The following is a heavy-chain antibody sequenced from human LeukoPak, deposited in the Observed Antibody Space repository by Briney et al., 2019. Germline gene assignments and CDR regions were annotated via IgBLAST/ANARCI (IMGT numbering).Heavy chain of an antibody. V-gene: IGHV4-34*01. J-gene: IGHJ5*02. CDR3: ARRGRYYGSGSYYTLPIAVAGSGWFDP. CDR1: GGSFSGYY. CDR2: INHSGST. Sequence: SETLSLTCAVYGGSFSGYYWSWIRQPPGKGLEWIGEINHSGSTNYNPSLKSRVTISVDTSKNQFSLKLSSVTAADTAVYYCARRGRYYGSGSYYTLPIAVAGSGWFDPWGQGTLVTVSS. D-gene: IGHD3-10*01.